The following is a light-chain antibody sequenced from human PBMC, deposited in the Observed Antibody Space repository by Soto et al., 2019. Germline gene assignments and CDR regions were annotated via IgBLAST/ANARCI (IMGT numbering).Light chain of an antibody. J-gene: IGLJ1*01. V-gene: IGLV1-40*01. CDR1: SSNIGADYA. CDR2: RNN. CDR3: QSYDGSLTSHV. Sequence: QSILTQPPSVSGAPGQRVTISCTGSSSNIGADYAVHWFQHLPGTAPKLLIYRNNNRPSGVPDRFSGSKSGTSASLAITGLQTEDEAFYYCQSYDGSLTSHVFGTGTKLTVL.